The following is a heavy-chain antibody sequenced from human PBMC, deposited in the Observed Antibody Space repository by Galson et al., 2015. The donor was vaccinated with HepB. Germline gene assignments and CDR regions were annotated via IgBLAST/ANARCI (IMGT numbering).Heavy chain of an antibody. CDR2: ISYDGSNK. D-gene: IGHD2-15*01. V-gene: IGHV3-30*18. CDR1: GFTFSSYG. CDR3: AKDRGRIASGGSCYNY. J-gene: IGHJ4*02. Sequence: SLRLSCAASGFTFSSYGMHWVRQAPGKGLEWVAVISYDGSNKYYADSVKGRFTISRDNSKNTLYLQMNSLRAEDTAVYYCAKDRGRIASGGSCYNYWGQGTLVTVSS.